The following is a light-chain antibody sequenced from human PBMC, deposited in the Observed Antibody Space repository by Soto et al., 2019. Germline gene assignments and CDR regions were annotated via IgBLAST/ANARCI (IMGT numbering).Light chain of an antibody. CDR3: SSYAGSSTYV. CDR1: ISDVGGYNY. Sequence: QSVLTQPPSASGSPGQSVTISCTGTISDVGGYNYVAWYQQHPGKAPKLMIYEVNKRPSGVPDRFSGSKSGSTASLTVSGLQAEDEADYYCSSYAGSSTYVFGTGTKVTVI. CDR2: EVN. V-gene: IGLV2-8*01. J-gene: IGLJ1*01.